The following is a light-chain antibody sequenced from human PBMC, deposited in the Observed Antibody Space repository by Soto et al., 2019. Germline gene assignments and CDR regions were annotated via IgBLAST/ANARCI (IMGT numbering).Light chain of an antibody. CDR3: AAWDDSLNGDG. CDR2: SNN. Sequence: QSVLTQPPSASVTPGQRVTISCSGSSSNIGSNTVNWYQQLPGTAPKLLIYSNNQRPSGVPDRFSGSKSGTSASLAISGLQSEDEADYYCAAWDDSLNGDGFGTGTKVTVL. J-gene: IGLJ1*01. V-gene: IGLV1-44*01. CDR1: SSNIGSNT.